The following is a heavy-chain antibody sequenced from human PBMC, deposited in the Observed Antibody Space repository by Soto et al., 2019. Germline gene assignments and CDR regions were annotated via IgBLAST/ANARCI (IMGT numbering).Heavy chain of an antibody. CDR2: IIPIFGTA. D-gene: IGHD2-8*01. Sequence: QVQLVQSGAEVKKPGSSVKVSCKASGGTFSSYAISWVRQAPGQELEWMGGIIPIFGTANYAQKFQGRVTITADESTSTAYMELSSLRSEDTAVYYCARASHIVLMVYAPYYFDYWGQGTLVTVSS. J-gene: IGHJ4*02. CDR3: ARASHIVLMVYAPYYFDY. CDR1: GGTFSSYA. V-gene: IGHV1-69*01.